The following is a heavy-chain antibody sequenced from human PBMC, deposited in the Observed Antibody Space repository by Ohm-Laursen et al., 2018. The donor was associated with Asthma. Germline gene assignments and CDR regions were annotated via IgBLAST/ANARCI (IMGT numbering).Heavy chain of an antibody. Sequence: SLRLSCAASGLNFGTYGMHWVRQAPGKGPEWVAVISQDGSSEYYADSVKGRFTISRDNSKNTLYLQMSRLRTEDTAVYSCAKDFRDAFDVWGQGTMVTVSS. CDR2: ISQDGSSE. J-gene: IGHJ3*01. CDR3: AKDFRDAFDV. CDR1: GLNFGTYG. V-gene: IGHV3-30*18.